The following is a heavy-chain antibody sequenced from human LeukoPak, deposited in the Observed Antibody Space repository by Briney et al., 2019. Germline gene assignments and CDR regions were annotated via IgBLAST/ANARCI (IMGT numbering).Heavy chain of an antibody. CDR1: GFTFSSYA. CDR2: ISGSGGST. Sequence: GGSLRLPCAASGFTFSSYAMSWVRQAPGKGLEWVSAISGSGGSTYYADSVKGRFTISRDNSKNTLYLQMNSLRAEDTAVYYCAKDKEYSSSKSDYWGQGTLVTVSS. J-gene: IGHJ4*02. D-gene: IGHD6-6*01. CDR3: AKDKEYSSSKSDY. V-gene: IGHV3-23*01.